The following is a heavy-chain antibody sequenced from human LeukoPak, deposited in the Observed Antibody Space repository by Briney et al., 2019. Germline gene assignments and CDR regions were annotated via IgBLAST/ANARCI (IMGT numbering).Heavy chain of an antibody. Sequence: ASVKVSCKASGYTFTSYDINWVRQATGQGLEWMGWMNPNSGNTGYAQKFQGGVTMTRNTSISTAYMELSSLRSEDTAVYYCASGTDYGDYEGYYYGMDVWGQGTTVTVSS. CDR2: MNPNSGNT. D-gene: IGHD4-17*01. CDR3: ASGTDYGDYEGYYYGMDV. CDR1: GYTFTSYD. V-gene: IGHV1-8*01. J-gene: IGHJ6*02.